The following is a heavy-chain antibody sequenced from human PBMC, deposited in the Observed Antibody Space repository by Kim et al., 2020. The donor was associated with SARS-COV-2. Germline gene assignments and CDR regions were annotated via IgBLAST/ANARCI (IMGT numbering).Heavy chain of an antibody. J-gene: IGHJ4*02. D-gene: IGHD5-12*01. Sequence: SETLSLTCTVSGGSISSSSYYWGWIRQPPGKGLEWIGSIYYSGSTYYNPSLKSRVTISVDTSKNQFSLKLSSVTAADTAVYYCASFPLYSVRFDYWGQGTLVTVSS. V-gene: IGHV4-39*01. CDR1: GGSISSSSYY. CDR2: IYYSGST. CDR3: ASFPLYSVRFDY.